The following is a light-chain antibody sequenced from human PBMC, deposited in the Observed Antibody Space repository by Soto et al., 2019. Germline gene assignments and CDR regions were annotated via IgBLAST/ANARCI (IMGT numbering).Light chain of an antibody. Sequence: QSVLTQPASVSGSPGQWVAISCTGTSSDIGAYNYVSWYQQHPGKAPKLMIFDVSNRPSGVSNRFSGSKSGNTASLTISGLQAEDEADYYCSSYTSSNTYVFGTGTKVTVL. J-gene: IGLJ1*01. V-gene: IGLV2-14*01. CDR1: SSDIGAYNY. CDR3: SSYTSSNTYV. CDR2: DVS.